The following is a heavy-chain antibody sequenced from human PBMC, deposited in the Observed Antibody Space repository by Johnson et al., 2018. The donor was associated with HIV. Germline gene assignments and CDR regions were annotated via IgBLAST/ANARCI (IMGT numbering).Heavy chain of an antibody. Sequence: QVYLVESGGGVVQPGGSLRLSCAASGFTFSSYGMHWVRQAAGKGLEWVALIWYDGSNKYYADSVKGRFTISRDNSKNTLYLQMNSLRGEDTAVYYCAKDSMGFNWNQFEAFDMWGQGTMVTVSS. CDR1: GFTFSSYG. D-gene: IGHD1-20*01. CDR3: AKDSMGFNWNQFEAFDM. J-gene: IGHJ3*02. V-gene: IGHV3-33*06. CDR2: IWYDGSNK.